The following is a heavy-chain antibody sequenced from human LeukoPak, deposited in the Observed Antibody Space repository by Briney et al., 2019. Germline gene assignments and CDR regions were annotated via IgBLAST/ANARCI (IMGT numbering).Heavy chain of an antibody. D-gene: IGHD3-10*01. CDR3: ARDPGWNYGSGSYFLS. CDR1: GFTFSSYS. CDR2: ISSSSSTI. J-gene: IGHJ4*02. Sequence: PGGSLRLSCAASGFTFSSYSMNWVRQAPEKGLEWVSYISSSSSTIYYADSVKGRFTISRDNAKNSLYLQMNSLRDEDTAVYYCARDPGWNYGSGSYFLSWGQGTLVTVSS. V-gene: IGHV3-48*02.